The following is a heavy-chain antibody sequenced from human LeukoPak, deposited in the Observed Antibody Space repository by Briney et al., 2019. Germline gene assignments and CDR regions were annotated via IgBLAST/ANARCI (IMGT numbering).Heavy chain of an antibody. J-gene: IGHJ5*02. CDR3: ARGSGGTWEGNWFDP. D-gene: IGHD2-15*01. Sequence: SETLSLTCTVSGGSISSSSYYWSWIRQSPGKGLEWIGEINHSGSTNHNPSLKSRVTISVDTSKNQFSLKMNSMTAADTAIYYCARGSGGTWEGNWFDPWGQGTQVTVSS. V-gene: IGHV4-39*02. CDR1: GGSISSSSYY. CDR2: INHSGST.